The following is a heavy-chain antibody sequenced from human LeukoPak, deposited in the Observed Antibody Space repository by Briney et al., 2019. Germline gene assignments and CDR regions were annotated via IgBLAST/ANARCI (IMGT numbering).Heavy chain of an antibody. V-gene: IGHV1-2*02. CDR3: ARPIAAAGRDY. J-gene: IGHJ4*02. D-gene: IGHD6-13*01. CDR2: INTNSGGT. CDR1: GYTSTGYY. Sequence: ASPKVSCKASGYTSTGYYMHSGRHTPRQGLECMGWINTNSGGTNYAQKFQGRVTMTRDTSISTAYMELSRLRSDDTAVYYCARPIAAAGRDYWGQGTLVTVSS.